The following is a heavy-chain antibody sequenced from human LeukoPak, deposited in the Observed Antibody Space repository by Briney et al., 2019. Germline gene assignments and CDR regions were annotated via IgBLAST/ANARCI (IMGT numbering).Heavy chain of an antibody. Sequence: GGSLRLSCAASGFTFNRYNMNWVRRAPGKGLEWVSSISTSSSYIYYADSVRGRFTISRDNAKNSLYLQMNSLRADDTAVYYCARDRIAAAGTGFDYWGQGTLVTVSS. CDR1: GFTFNRYN. CDR2: ISTSSSYI. V-gene: IGHV3-21*01. D-gene: IGHD6-13*01. J-gene: IGHJ4*02. CDR3: ARDRIAAAGTGFDY.